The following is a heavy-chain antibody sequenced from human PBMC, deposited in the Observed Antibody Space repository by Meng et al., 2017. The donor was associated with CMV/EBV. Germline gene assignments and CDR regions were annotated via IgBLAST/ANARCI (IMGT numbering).Heavy chain of an antibody. CDR2: INWNGGST. CDR1: GFTFDDYG. CDR3: ARFIAARSFDY. D-gene: IGHD6-6*01. Sequence: GESLKISCAASGFTFDDYGMSWVRQAPGKGLEWVSGINWNGGSTGYADSVKGRFTISRDNAKNSLYLQMNSLRAEDTAVYYCARFIAARSFDYWGQGTLVTVSS. J-gene: IGHJ4*02. V-gene: IGHV3-20*04.